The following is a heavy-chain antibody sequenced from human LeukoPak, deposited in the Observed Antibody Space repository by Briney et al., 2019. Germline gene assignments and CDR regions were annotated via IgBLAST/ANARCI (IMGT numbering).Heavy chain of an antibody. D-gene: IGHD3-3*01. CDR1: GFTFSSYG. CDR3: ARVGYDFWSGYSNYFDY. Sequence: GGSLRLSCAASGFTFSSYGMSWVRQAPGKGLEWVSAISGSGGSTYYADSVKGRFTISRDNAKNSLYLQMNSLRAEDTAVYYCARVGYDFWSGYSNYFDYWGQGTLVTVSS. V-gene: IGHV3-23*01. CDR2: ISGSGGST. J-gene: IGHJ4*02.